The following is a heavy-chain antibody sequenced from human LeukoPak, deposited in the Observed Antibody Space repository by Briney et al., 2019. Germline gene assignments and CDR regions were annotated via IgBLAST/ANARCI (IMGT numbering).Heavy chain of an antibody. D-gene: IGHD2-15*01. V-gene: IGHV4-4*07. CDR2: IYTSGGT. Sequence: SETLSLTCTVSGGSISSYYWSWIRQPAGKGLEWIGRIYTSGGTNYNPSLKSRVTMSVDTSKNQFSLKLSSVTAADTAVYYCARFPGSAEYRHYYYMDVWGKGTTVTVSS. CDR1: GGSISSYY. CDR3: ARFPGSAEYRHYYYMDV. J-gene: IGHJ6*03.